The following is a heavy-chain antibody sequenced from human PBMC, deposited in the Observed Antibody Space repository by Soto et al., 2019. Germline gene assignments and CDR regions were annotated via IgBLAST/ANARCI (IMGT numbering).Heavy chain of an antibody. CDR1: GGSFSGYY. J-gene: IGHJ6*03. CDR3: ARGDIVVVVAATSNYYYYYMDV. Sequence: PSETLSLTCAVYGGSFSGYYWSWIRQPPGKGLEWIGEINHSGSTNYNPSLKSRVTISVDTSKNQFSLKLSSVTAADTAVYYCARGDIVVVVAATSNYYYYYMDVWGKGTTVTVSS. CDR2: INHSGST. D-gene: IGHD2-15*01. V-gene: IGHV4-34*01.